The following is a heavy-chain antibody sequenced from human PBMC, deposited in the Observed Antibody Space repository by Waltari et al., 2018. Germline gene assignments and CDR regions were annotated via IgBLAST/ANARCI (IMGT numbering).Heavy chain of an antibody. Sequence: QVQLVQSGAEVKKPGSSVKVSCKASGGTFSSYPISWVRQAPGQGLEWMGRIIPILGIANYAQKFQGRVTITADKSTSTAYMELSSLRSEDTAVYYCARKEDSSGSDYWGQGTLVTVSS. J-gene: IGHJ4*02. V-gene: IGHV1-69*02. CDR1: GGTFSSYP. CDR2: IIPILGIA. CDR3: ARKEDSSGSDY. D-gene: IGHD6-19*01.